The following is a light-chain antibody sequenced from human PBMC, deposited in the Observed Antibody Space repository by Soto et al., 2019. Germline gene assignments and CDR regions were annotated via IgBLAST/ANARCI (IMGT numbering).Light chain of an antibody. CDR1: QTVTSNY. J-gene: IGKJ5*01. V-gene: IGKV3-20*01. Sequence: EIVLTQSPGTLSLSPGERATLSCGASQTVTSNYLAWYQQKPGQAPRLLIFGASIRVTGIPDRFIGSGSGTEFTLTISSLQSEDFAVYYCHQYDNWPKTFGQGTRLEIK. CDR2: GAS. CDR3: HQYDNWPKT.